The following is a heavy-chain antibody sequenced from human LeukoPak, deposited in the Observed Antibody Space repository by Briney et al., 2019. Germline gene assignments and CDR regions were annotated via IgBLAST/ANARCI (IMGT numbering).Heavy chain of an antibody. V-gene: IGHV7-4-1*02. CDR1: GYSFTNYD. J-gene: IGHJ4*02. D-gene: IGHD3-10*01. Sequence: GASVKVSCKTSGYSFTNYDINWVRQATGQGLEWMGWINTNTGNPTYAQGFTGRFVFSLDTSVSTAYLQISSLKAEDTAVYYCARGMIRGVKPVSDWGQGTLVTVSS. CDR3: ARGMIRGVKPVSD. CDR2: INTNTGNP.